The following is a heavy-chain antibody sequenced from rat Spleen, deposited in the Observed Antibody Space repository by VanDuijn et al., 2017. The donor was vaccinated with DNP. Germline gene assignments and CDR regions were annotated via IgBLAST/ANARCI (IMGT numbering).Heavy chain of an antibody. J-gene: IGHJ2*01. D-gene: IGHD1-1*01. Sequence: EVQLVESGGGLVQPGRSMKLSCAASGFTFSTFPMAWVRQAPTKGLEWVATTSYDGSSTYYRDSVKGRFTISRDNAKSTLYLQMDSLRSEDTATYYCARQRWYYSGEGMDYWGQGVMVTVSS. CDR2: TSYDGSST. CDR3: ARQRWYYSGEGMDY. CDR1: GFTFSTFP. V-gene: IGHV5-46*01.